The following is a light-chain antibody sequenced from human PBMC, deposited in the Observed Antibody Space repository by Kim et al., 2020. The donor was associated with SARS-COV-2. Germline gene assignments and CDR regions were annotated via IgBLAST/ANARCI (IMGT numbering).Light chain of an antibody. Sequence: LPVALGETASLFCRASQGVSHNLDWYQQEPGQAPRLLIYGASTRATDIPASFTGSGSGTEFTLTISSLQSEDFAVYFCQQYNHWYSFGQGTKLEI. J-gene: IGKJ2*03. V-gene: IGKV3-15*01. CDR2: GAS. CDR3: QQYNHWYS. CDR1: QGVSHN.